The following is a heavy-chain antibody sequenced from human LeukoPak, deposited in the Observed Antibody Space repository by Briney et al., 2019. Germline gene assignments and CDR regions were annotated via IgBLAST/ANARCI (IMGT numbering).Heavy chain of an antibody. V-gene: IGHV3-74*01. J-gene: IGHJ6*03. CDR3: ARSDYYSYYMDV. Sequence: GGSLTLSCAASGFTFSSYWMHWVRQPPGKGLVWVSRINSDGSSTNYADSVKGRFIISRDNAKNTLYLQMNSLRAEDTAVYYCARSDYYSYYMDVWGKGTTVTVSS. CDR2: INSDGSST. CDR1: GFTFSSYW.